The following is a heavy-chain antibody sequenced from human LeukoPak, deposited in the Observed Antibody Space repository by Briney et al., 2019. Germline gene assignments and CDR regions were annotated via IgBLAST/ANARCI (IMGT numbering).Heavy chain of an antibody. CDR3: ATPYGIVGVDDAFDI. V-gene: IGHV1-24*01. CDR2: FDPEDGET. CDR1: GYTLTELS. Sequence: GASVKVSCKVSGYTLTELSMHWVRQAPGKGLEWMGGFDPEDGETIYAQKFQGRVTMTEDTSTDTAYMELSSLRSEDTAVYYCATPYGIVGVDDAFDIWDQGTMVTVSS. J-gene: IGHJ3*02. D-gene: IGHD1-26*01.